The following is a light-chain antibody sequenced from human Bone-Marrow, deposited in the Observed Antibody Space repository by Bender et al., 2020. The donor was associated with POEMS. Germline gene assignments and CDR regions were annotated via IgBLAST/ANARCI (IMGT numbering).Light chain of an antibody. Sequence: QSALTQPASVSGSPGQSITISCTGTSSDVGNYNLVSWYQHRPGKAPKLMIFEVTKRPSGVSHRFSGSKSGNMASLTISGLQAEDEADYYCSSYTSSTTRVFGGGTKLTVL. CDR3: SSYTSSTTRV. V-gene: IGLV2-14*02. CDR1: SSDVGNYNL. J-gene: IGLJ3*02. CDR2: EVT.